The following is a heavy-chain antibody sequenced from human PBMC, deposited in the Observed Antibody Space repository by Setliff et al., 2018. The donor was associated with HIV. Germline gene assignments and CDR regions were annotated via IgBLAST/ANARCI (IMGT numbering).Heavy chain of an antibody. Sequence: SETLSLTCAVFGGSFSDFYWSWIRQPPGKGLEWIGEISYSGSTVYNPSLKSRVTMSVDASKNLVSLNLNSVTAADTAIYYCARGVARQVVIDRWFDPWSQGTPVTVSS. J-gene: IGHJ5*02. D-gene: IGHD2-21*01. CDR2: ISYSGST. CDR3: ARGVARQVVIDRWFDP. V-gene: IGHV4-34*01. CDR1: GGSFSDFY.